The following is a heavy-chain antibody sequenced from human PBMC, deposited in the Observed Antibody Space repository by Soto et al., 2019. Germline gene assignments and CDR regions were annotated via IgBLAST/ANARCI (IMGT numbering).Heavy chain of an antibody. Sequence: EVRLEEAGGGFVQPGGSLRVSCSGSGFIFSSFWMHWVRQGPGKGLEWVSRINGDGASLAYAESVKGRFSISRDNVKNTLHLQMNSLGVDDTDVYFCAREGSLGLDVWGRGTTVTVSS. D-gene: IGHD3-10*01. J-gene: IGHJ6*02. CDR1: GFIFSSFW. CDR2: INGDGASL. CDR3: AREGSLGLDV. V-gene: IGHV3-74*03.